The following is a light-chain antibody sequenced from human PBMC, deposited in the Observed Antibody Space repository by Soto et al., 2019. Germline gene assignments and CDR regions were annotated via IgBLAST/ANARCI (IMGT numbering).Light chain of an antibody. CDR2: ETS. CDR3: FSFTSTNTHV. Sequence: HSALTQPAAVAGSPGQSFTISCTGTSSDFGSYKFVSWYQHHPGKVPKVIIYETSKRPSGVSDRFSGSKSGNTASLTISGLQAEDEADYYCFSFTSTNTHVFGSGTKVTVL. J-gene: IGLJ1*01. V-gene: IGLV2-23*01. CDR1: SSDFGSYKF.